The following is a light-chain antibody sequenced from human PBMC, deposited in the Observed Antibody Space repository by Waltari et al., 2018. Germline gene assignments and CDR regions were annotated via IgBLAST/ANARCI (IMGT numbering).Light chain of an antibody. J-gene: IGKJ4*01. V-gene: IGKV3-11*01. Sequence: IVLTQSPATLSLSPGERATLSCRASQSVNYFLAWFQQKPGQAPRLLIYDASNRATGIPARFSGSGSGTDFTLTISSLEPEDFAVYYCQQRTNWPLTFGGGTKVEIK. CDR1: QSVNYF. CDR2: DAS. CDR3: QQRTNWPLT.